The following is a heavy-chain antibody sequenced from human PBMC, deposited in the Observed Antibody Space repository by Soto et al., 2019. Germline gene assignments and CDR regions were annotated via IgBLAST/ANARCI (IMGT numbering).Heavy chain of an antibody. CDR2: IKQDESDK. J-gene: IGHJ5*02. Sequence: GGSLRLSCAVSGFRFRDYWMSWVRQAPGKGLEWVANIKQDESDKYYVDSVKGRFAISRDNAKNALYLQMNSLRVEDTAVYYCAAYCYTMTCTHFHGYSWGQGTQVTVSS. D-gene: IGHD3-16*02. V-gene: IGHV3-7*03. CDR3: AAYCYTMTCTHFHGYS. CDR1: GFRFRDYW.